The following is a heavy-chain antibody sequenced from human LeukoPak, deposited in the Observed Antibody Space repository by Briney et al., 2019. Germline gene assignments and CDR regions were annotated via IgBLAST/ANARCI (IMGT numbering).Heavy chain of an antibody. CDR1: GFTFSSYS. D-gene: IGHD1-26*01. Sequence: GGSLRLSCAASGFTFSSYSMNWVRQAPGKGLEWVSSISSSSSYIYYADSVKGRFTISRDNAKNSLYLQMNSLRAEDTAVYYCARDSGSYHEYFQHWGQGTLVTVSS. CDR3: ARDSGSYHEYFQH. J-gene: IGHJ1*01. CDR2: ISSSSSYI. V-gene: IGHV3-21*01.